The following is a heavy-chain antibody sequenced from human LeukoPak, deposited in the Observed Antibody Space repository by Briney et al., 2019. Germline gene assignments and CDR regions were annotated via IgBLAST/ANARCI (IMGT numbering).Heavy chain of an antibody. J-gene: IGHJ4*02. CDR2: ISYDGSNK. CDR3: ARDRGLLRDSPDY. Sequence: GGSLRLSCAASGFTFSSYGMNWVRQAPGKGLEWVAVISYDGSNKYYADSVKGRFTISRDSSKNTLYLQMNSLRAEDTAVYYCARDRGLLRDSPDYGGQGTLVTVSA. D-gene: IGHD3-10*01. V-gene: IGHV3-30*03. CDR1: GFTFSSYG.